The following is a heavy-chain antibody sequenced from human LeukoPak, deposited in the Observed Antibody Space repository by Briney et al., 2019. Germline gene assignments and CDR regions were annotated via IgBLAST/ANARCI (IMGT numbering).Heavy chain of an antibody. J-gene: IGHJ4*02. CDR2: ISDGGSET. Sequence: GGSLRLSCAASGFTFSTYAISWVRQAPGKGLEWVSAISDGGSETFYADSVKGRFTISRDNSKNTLYLQMNSLRAEDTAVYYCARDSRSWGYFDYWGQGTLVTVSS. CDR3: ARDSRSWGYFDY. V-gene: IGHV3-23*01. CDR1: GFTFSTYA. D-gene: IGHD6-13*01.